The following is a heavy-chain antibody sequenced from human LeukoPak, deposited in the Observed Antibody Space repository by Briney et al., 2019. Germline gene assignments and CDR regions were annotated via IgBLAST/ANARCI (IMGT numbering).Heavy chain of an antibody. CDR1: GGSISSSNYY. CDR2: IYYSGTS. V-gene: IGHV4-39*01. Sequence: SETLSLTCTVSGGSISSSNYYWGWIRQPPGDGLEWIGSIYYSGTSYYNPSLKSRVTISVDTSKNQFSLKLSSVTAADTAVYYCARLNRDSGYWGQGTLVTVSS. D-gene: IGHD6-19*01. J-gene: IGHJ4*02. CDR3: ARLNRDSGY.